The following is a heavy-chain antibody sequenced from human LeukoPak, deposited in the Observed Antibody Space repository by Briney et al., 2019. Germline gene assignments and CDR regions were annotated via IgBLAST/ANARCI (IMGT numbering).Heavy chain of an antibody. CDR1: GFTFDDYA. CDR3: AKGMPGSSSFDY. V-gene: IGHV3-9*01. D-gene: IGHD3-10*01. CDR2: ISWNSGSI. Sequence: PGGSLRLSCAAAGFTFDDYAMHWVRQAPGKCLEWVSGISWNSGSIGYADSVKGRFTISRDNAKNSLYLQMNSLRAEDTALYYCAKGMPGSSSFDYWGQGTLVTVSS. J-gene: IGHJ4*02.